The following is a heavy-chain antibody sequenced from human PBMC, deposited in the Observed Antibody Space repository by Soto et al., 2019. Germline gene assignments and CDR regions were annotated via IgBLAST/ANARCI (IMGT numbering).Heavy chain of an antibody. V-gene: IGHV3-74*01. Sequence: EVQLVESGGGLVQPGKSLRLSCAASGFVFSGYWMDWVRQAPGKGLVWVSRISSDGSSTNYADSVKGRFTISRDNVKNTLYLQMNSLRAEDTAVYYCASEAPFATDLDYWGQGSLVTVSS. CDR1: GFVFSGYW. J-gene: IGHJ4*02. CDR3: ASEAPFATDLDY. CDR2: ISSDGSST. D-gene: IGHD3-3*01.